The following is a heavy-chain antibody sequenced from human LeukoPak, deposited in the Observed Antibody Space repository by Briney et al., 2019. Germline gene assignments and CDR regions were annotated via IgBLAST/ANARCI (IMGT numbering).Heavy chain of an antibody. Sequence: GSLRLSCAASGFTFSSYGMHWVRQAPGKGLEWVAVISYDGSNEYYADSVKGRFTISRDNSKNTLYLQMNSLRAEDTAVYYCAKDKSRGRVVTAPGAYWGQGTLVTVSS. J-gene: IGHJ4*02. CDR2: ISYDGSNE. CDR1: GFTFSSYG. D-gene: IGHD2-21*02. CDR3: AKDKSRGRVVTAPGAY. V-gene: IGHV3-30*18.